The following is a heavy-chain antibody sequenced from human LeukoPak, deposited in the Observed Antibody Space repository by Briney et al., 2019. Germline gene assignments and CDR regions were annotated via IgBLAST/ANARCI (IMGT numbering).Heavy chain of an antibody. CDR2: IASSGTPR. CDR3: ALLAVASDFDY. J-gene: IGHJ4*02. CDR1: GFPFSIYE. D-gene: IGHD6-19*01. Sequence: RGSLRLSCAVSGFPFSIYEMNWVRQAPGKGLEWVSNIASSGTPRYYADSVKGRFSISRDNAKNSLYLQMNSLRVEDTAVYYCALLAVASDFDYWGQGALVTDPS. V-gene: IGHV3-48*03.